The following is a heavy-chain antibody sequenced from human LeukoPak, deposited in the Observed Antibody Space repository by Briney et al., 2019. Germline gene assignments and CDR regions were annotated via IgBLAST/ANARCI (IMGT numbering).Heavy chain of an antibody. CDR2: ISFSGANT. CDR3: ARDIQLST. D-gene: IGHD5-24*01. Sequence: GGSLRLSCAASGFTFSDSTMTWVRQAPGKGLDWVSLISFSGANTYYADSVKGRFTISRDNSKDTLFLQMNSLRAEDTAIYYCARDIQLSTWGLGTMVTVSS. V-gene: IGHV3-23*01. J-gene: IGHJ3*01. CDR1: GFTFSDST.